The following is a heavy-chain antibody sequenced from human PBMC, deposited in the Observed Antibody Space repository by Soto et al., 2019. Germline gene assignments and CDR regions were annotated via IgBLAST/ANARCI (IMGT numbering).Heavy chain of an antibody. CDR3: AKEQLAMTVVVADYFDT. CDR2: ISYDGGSK. CDR1: GFTFSTYG. J-gene: IGHJ4*02. V-gene: IGHV3-30*18. Sequence: QVQLVESGGGVVQPGKSLRLSCAASGFTFSTYGIHWVRQAPGKGLEWVALISYDGGSKYYGDSVKGRFIISRDNSHCAVSLQMNSLRADDTAVYFCAKEQLAMTVVVADYFDTWGQGTLVTVSA. D-gene: IGHD3-22*01.